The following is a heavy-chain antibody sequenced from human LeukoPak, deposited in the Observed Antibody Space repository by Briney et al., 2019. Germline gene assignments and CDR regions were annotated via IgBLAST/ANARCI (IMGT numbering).Heavy chain of an antibody. Sequence: GGSLRLSCAASGFTFSSYAMSWVRQAPGKGLEWVSAISGSGGSTYYADSVKGRFTISRDNSKNTLYLQMNSLRAEDTAVYYCAKEMGSSWGPTRLFDYWGQGTLVTVSS. CDR1: GFTFSSYA. CDR2: ISGSGGST. J-gene: IGHJ4*02. D-gene: IGHD6-13*01. CDR3: AKEMGSSWGPTRLFDY. V-gene: IGHV3-23*01.